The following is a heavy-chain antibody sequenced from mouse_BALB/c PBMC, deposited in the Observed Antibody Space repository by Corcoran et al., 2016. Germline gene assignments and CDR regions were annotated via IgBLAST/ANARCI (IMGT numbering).Heavy chain of an antibody. D-gene: IGHD2-14*01. CDR2: INTETGEP. CDR3: ARYYRYAMDY. CDR1: GYTFTDYS. J-gene: IGHJ4*01. Sequence: QIQLVQSGPELKKPGETVKISCKASGYTFTDYSMHWVKQAPGKGLKWMGWINTETGEPTYADDFKGRFAFSLETSASTAYLQINNLKNEDTATYFCARYYRYAMDYWGQGTSVTVSS. V-gene: IGHV9-2-1*01.